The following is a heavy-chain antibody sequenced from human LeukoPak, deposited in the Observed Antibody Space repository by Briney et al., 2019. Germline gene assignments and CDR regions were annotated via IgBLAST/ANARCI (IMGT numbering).Heavy chain of an antibody. D-gene: IGHD3-22*01. V-gene: IGHV4-39*07. Sequence: SETLSLTCTASGGSISSSSYYWGWIRQPPGKGLEWIGSIYHSGSTYYNPSLKSRVTISVDTSKNQFSLKLSSVTAADTAVYYCARGGSGMYYYDSSGYYRRWFDPWGQGTLVTVSS. CDR1: GGSISSSSYY. CDR2: IYHSGST. CDR3: ARGGSGMYYYDSSGYYRRWFDP. J-gene: IGHJ5*02.